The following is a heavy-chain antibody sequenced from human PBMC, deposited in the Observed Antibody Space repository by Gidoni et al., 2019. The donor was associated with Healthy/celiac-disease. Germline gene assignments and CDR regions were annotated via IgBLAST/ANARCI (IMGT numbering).Heavy chain of an antibody. CDR1: GGTFSSYA. CDR2: IIPILGIA. D-gene: IGHD6-6*01. Sequence: QVQLVQSGAAVKKPGSSVKVSCTASGGTFSSYAISWVRQAPGQGLEWMGRIIPILGIANYAQKFQGRVTITADKSTSTAYMELSSLRSEDTAVYYCARQAIAARGWFDPWGQGTLVTVSS. CDR3: ARQAIAARGWFDP. V-gene: IGHV1-69*04. J-gene: IGHJ5*02.